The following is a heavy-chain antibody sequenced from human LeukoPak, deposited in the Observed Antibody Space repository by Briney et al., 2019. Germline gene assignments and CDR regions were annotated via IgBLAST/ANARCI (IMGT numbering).Heavy chain of an antibody. CDR1: GYTFTSYY. J-gene: IGHJ5*02. D-gene: IGHD1-1*01. V-gene: IGHV1-46*01. CDR2: INPLGGNT. Sequence: ASVKVSCKASGYTFTSYYMHWVRRAPGQGLEWMGIINPLGGNTNYAQKFQGRVTMTRDMSASTVYMELNSLRSDDTAIYYCARERSHNERDRGWFDPWGQGTLVTVSS. CDR3: ARERSHNERDRGWFDP.